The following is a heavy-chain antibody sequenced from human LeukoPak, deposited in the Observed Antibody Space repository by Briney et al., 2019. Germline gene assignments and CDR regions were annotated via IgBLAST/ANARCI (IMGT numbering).Heavy chain of an antibody. V-gene: IGHV1-46*01. J-gene: IGHJ4*02. D-gene: IGHD5-12*01. CDR2: INPSGGSP. CDR3: GRGGYTSYDY. Sequence: ASVKVSCKASGYTFTNYFIHWVRQAPGQGLEWMGIINPSGGSPTYAQKFQGRVTITRDTSTTTVYMELSSLRSEDTVVYYCGRGGYTSYDYWGQGTLVTVSS. CDR1: GYTFTNYF.